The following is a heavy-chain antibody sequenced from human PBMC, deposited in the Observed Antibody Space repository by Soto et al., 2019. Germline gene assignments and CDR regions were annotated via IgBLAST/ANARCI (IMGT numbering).Heavy chain of an antibody. Sequence: GGSLRLSCAASGFSFSSHAMHWGRQAPGKGLEWVAVVSSDGGTKFYADSVKGRFTISRDNSKNTLFLQMNSLRGDDTDLYYCARALPANGAIDYWGQGTLVTVSS. CDR2: VSSDGGTK. CDR1: GFSFSSHA. CDR3: ARALPANGAIDY. V-gene: IGHV3-30-3*01. D-gene: IGHD2-2*02. J-gene: IGHJ4*02.